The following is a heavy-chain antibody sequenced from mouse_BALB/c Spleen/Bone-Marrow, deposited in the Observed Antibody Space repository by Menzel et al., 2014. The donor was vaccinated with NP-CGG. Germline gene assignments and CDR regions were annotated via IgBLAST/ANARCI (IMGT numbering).Heavy chain of an antibody. V-gene: IGHV1-69*02. J-gene: IGHJ2*01. CDR3: ARGLYGNSGY. D-gene: IGHD2-1*01. CDR2: IDPSDSYT. Sequence: QVQLKESGAELVKPGASVKLSCKASGYTFTSYWVHWVKQRPGQGLEWIGEIDPSDSYTNYNQKFKGKATLTVDKSSSTAYMQLSSLSSEDSAVYYCARGLYGNSGYRGQGTTLTVSS. CDR1: GYTFTSYW.